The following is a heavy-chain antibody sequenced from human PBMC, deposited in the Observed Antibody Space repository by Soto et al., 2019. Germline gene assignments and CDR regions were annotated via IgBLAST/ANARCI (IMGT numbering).Heavy chain of an antibody. CDR3: AKHVRPRYYCDTTGYYRDY. Sequence: GGSLRLSCAASGFTFSNYDMHWVRQAPGKGLEWVALMSYDGGNKYYADSVKGRFTISRDNSKNTLYLQMNSLRAEDTAVYYCAKHVRPRYYCDTTGYYRDYWGQGTLVTVSS. J-gene: IGHJ4*02. D-gene: IGHD3-22*01. CDR2: MSYDGGNK. V-gene: IGHV3-30*18. CDR1: GFTFSNYD.